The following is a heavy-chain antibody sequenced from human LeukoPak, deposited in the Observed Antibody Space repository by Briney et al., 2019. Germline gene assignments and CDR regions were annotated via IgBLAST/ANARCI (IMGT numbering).Heavy chain of an antibody. D-gene: IGHD6-6*01. CDR3: ARDSSSSSHKGFDY. J-gene: IGHJ4*02. CDR2: ISSTGTTI. V-gene: IGHV3-48*03. Sequence: GGSLRLSCAASGFTFSSNAMNWVRQAPGQGLEWVSYISSTGTTIYYGDSVEGRFTISRDNAKNSLSLQMNSLRAEDTAIYYCARDSSSSSHKGFDYWGQGILVTVSS. CDR1: GFTFSSNA.